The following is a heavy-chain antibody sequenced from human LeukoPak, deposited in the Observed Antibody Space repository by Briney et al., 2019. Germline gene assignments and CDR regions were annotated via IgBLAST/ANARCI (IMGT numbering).Heavy chain of an antibody. V-gene: IGHV4-59*08. CDR3: ARAPGFNGHYFLDY. D-gene: IGHD3-22*01. CDR2: IYYIGTT. J-gene: IGHJ4*02. Sequence: SETLSLTCTVSVAPISIHYWSLIRQSPGKELEWIGYIYYIGTTSHNPSLKSRVTISVDTSKNQFSLQLSSVIPAQTAVYYCARAPGFNGHYFLDYWGQGTLVTVSS. CDR1: VAPISIHY.